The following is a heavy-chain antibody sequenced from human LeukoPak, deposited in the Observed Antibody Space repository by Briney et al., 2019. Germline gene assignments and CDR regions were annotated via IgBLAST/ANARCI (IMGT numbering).Heavy chain of an antibody. J-gene: IGHJ4*02. V-gene: IGHV1-2*02. D-gene: IGHD4/OR15-4a*01. CDR1: GYTFTVHY. CDR3: ARDHDYGPDY. Sequence: ASLKVCCKASGYTFTVHYLHWLRQAPGQGLEWMGWIKPDSGATNFAQNFQGRVTMTSDTSINTAYMELSSLTSDDMAMYYCARDHDYGPDYWGQGTLVTVSA. CDR2: IKPDSGAT.